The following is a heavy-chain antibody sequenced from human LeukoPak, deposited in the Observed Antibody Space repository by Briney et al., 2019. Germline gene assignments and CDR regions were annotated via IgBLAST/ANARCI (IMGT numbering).Heavy chain of an antibody. CDR3: ARDCRSCIAAAGTMEDAFDI. J-gene: IGHJ3*02. CDR1: GFTFSSYA. D-gene: IGHD6-13*01. Sequence: GGSLRLSCAASGFTFSSYAMSWVRQAPGKGLEWVSVIYSGGSTYYADSVKGRFTISRDNSKNTLYLQMNSLRAEDTAVYYCARDCRSCIAAAGTMEDAFDIWGQGTMVTVSS. CDR2: IYSGGST. V-gene: IGHV3-53*01.